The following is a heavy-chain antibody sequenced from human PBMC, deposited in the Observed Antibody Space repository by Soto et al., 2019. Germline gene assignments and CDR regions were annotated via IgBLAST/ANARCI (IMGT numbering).Heavy chain of an antibody. CDR2: ISPSGTT. CDR3: ARAPTASASAQTRPDF. D-gene: IGHD5-18*01. CDR1: SGSLSGYY. J-gene: IGHJ4*02. Sequence: PSETLSLTCSLYSGSLSGYYWSWIRQPPGKGLEWIGEISPSGTTNYSPSLKSRVSISVDTSKNQFSLNLTSLTAADTAVYYCARAPTASASAQTRPDFWGQGSLVTLSS. V-gene: IGHV4-34*01.